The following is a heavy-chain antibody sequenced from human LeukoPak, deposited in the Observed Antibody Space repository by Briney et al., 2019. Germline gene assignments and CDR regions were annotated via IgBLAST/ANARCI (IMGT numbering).Heavy chain of an antibody. CDR2: INPNSGGT. D-gene: IGHD6-19*01. CDR1: GYTFTGYY. Sequence: ASVKVSCKASGYTFTGYYMHWVRQAPGQGLEWMGWINPNSGGTNYAQKFQGRVTMTRDTSISTAYMELSRLRSDDTAVYYCARPSSSSGWSEFDSWGQGTLVTVSS. V-gene: IGHV1-2*02. CDR3: ARPSSSSGWSEFDS. J-gene: IGHJ4*02.